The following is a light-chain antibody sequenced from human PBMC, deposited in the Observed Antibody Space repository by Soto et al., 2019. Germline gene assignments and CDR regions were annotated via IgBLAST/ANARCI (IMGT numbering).Light chain of an antibody. Sequence: DIQMTQSPSTLSVSVGDSVTITCRASQSISYWLAWYQQKPGKGPNLLIHDASTLKSGVPSRFSGSRSGTQFTLTITSLQPDDFATYYCQQYSIYPYTFGQGTKLEVK. V-gene: IGKV1-5*01. J-gene: IGKJ2*01. CDR1: QSISYW. CDR2: DAS. CDR3: QQYSIYPYT.